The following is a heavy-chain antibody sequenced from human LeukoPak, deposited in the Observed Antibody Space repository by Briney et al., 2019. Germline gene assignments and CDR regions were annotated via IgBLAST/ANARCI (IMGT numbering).Heavy chain of an antibody. D-gene: IGHD6-19*01. V-gene: IGHV3-23*01. Sequence: GGSLRLSCAASGFTFNTYGMSWVRQAPGKGLDWVSGISGSGGATYYADSVKGRFTISRDNAKNSLYLQMNSLRAEDTAVYYCARETPDSSGWDWGQGTLATVSS. J-gene: IGHJ4*02. CDR3: ARETPDSSGWD. CDR1: GFTFNTYG. CDR2: ISGSGGAT.